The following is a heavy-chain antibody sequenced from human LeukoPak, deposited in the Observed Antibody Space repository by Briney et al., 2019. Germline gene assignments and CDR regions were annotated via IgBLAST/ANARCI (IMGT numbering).Heavy chain of an antibody. CDR2: IYYSGSR. D-gene: IGHD3-10*01. CDR3: ARIQFGELFLDY. Sequence: SETLSLTCTVSGGSISSSSYYWGWIRQRPGKGLEWIGSIYYSGSRYYNPSLKSRVTISVDTSKNQFSLKLSSVTAADTAVYYCARIQFGELFLDYWGQGTLVTVSS. V-gene: IGHV4-39*07. J-gene: IGHJ4*02. CDR1: GGSISSSSYY.